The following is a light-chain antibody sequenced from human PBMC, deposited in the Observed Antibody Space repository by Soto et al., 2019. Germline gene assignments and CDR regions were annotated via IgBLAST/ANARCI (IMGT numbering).Light chain of an antibody. CDR2: DVA. J-gene: IGLJ1*01. CDR1: SSDVGGSNF. Sequence: QSVLTQPASVSDSPGQSITISCTGTSSDVGGSNFVSWYQQHPGKPPKLIIYDVANRPSGVSNRFSGSKSGSTASLIISRLQAGDEADYYCCSYAGTYTRVFGTGTKVTVL. V-gene: IGLV2-14*03. CDR3: CSYAGTYTRV.